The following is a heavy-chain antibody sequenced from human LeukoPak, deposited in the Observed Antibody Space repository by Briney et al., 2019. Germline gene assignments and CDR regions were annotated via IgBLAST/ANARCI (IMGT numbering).Heavy chain of an antibody. CDR2: IYYSGST. Sequence: SETLSLTCTVSGGSISSGGYYWSWIRQHPGKGPEWIGYIYYSGSTYYNPSLKSRVTISVDTSKNQFSLKLSSVTAADTAVYYCARTVTTVGVSYYYYGMDVWGQGTTVTVSS. CDR3: ARTVTTVGVSYYYYGMDV. D-gene: IGHD4-23*01. J-gene: IGHJ6*02. CDR1: GGSISSGGYY. V-gene: IGHV4-31*03.